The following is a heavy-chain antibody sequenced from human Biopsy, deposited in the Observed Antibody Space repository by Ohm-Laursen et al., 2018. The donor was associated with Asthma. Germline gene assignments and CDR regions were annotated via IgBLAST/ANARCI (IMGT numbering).Heavy chain of an antibody. CDR1: GYTFTSYY. CDR3: ARAGALIVGATMGY. D-gene: IGHD1-26*01. Sequence: ASVKVSRKASGYTFTSYYMHWVRQAPGQGLEWMGIINPSGGSTSCAQKFQGRVTMTRDTSTSTVYMELSSLRSEDTAVYYCARAGALIVGATMGYWGQGTLVTVPS. V-gene: IGHV1-46*01. CDR2: INPSGGST. J-gene: IGHJ4*02.